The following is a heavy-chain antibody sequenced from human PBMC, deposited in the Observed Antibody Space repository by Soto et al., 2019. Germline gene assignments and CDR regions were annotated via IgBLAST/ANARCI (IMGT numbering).Heavy chain of an antibody. V-gene: IGHV3-74*01. Sequence: GGSLRLSCAASGFTCSNYGVHWVRQAPGGGLVWVSRMNSDGSTTNYADSVKGRFTISRDNARNTLYLQMNSLRAEDTAVYYCARAGYYRFDYWGRGTQVTVSS. CDR2: MNSDGSTT. J-gene: IGHJ4*02. CDR3: ARAGYYRFDY. D-gene: IGHD3-9*01. CDR1: GFTCSNYG.